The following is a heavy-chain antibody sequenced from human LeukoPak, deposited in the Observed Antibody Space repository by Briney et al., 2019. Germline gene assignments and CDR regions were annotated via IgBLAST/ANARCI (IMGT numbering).Heavy chain of an antibody. Sequence: GGSLRLSCAASRFTFSNYAMSWVRQAPGEGLEWVSTISGSAGNTYYADSVKGRFTISRDNSKNTLYLQMNSLRAEDTAVYYCARTAGYCSGGSCYLDAFDIWGQGTMVTVSS. V-gene: IGHV3-23*01. CDR1: RFTFSNYA. CDR3: ARTAGYCSGGSCYLDAFDI. CDR2: ISGSAGNT. J-gene: IGHJ3*02. D-gene: IGHD2-15*01.